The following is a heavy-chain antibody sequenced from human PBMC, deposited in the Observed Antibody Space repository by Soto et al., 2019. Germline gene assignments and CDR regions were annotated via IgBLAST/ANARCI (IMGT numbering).Heavy chain of an antibody. V-gene: IGHV3-74*03. Sequence: PGGSLRLSCAASGFTFNSYAMSWVRQAPGKGLVWVSRINIDGSGTTYADSVKGRFTISRDNAKNTVFLEMKNLRAEDTAVYYCARGSYAPHVWGQGTTVTVSS. CDR2: INIDGSGT. D-gene: IGHD4-17*01. J-gene: IGHJ6*02. CDR3: ARGSYAPHV. CDR1: GFTFNSYA.